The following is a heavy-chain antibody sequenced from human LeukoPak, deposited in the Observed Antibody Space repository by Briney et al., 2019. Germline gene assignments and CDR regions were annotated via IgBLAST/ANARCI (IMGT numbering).Heavy chain of an antibody. J-gene: IGHJ4*02. Sequence: SETLSLTCTVSGGSISSYYWSWIRQPPGKGLEWLGYIYYSGSTNYNPSLKSRVTISVDTSKNQFSLKLNSVTAADTAVHYCARGRSSSWYFLDSWGQGTLVTVSS. V-gene: IGHV4-59*01. CDR3: ARGRSSSWYFLDS. D-gene: IGHD6-13*01. CDR2: IYYSGST. CDR1: GGSISSYY.